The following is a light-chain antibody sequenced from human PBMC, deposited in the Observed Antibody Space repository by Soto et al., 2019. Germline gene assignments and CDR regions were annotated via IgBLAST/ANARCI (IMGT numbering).Light chain of an antibody. CDR3: QQRVNWPPT. V-gene: IGKV3-11*01. CDR2: DAS. J-gene: IGKJ4*01. Sequence: TVFTQSPASLALSPLDIATLSGRAGQSVSDYVAWYQQKPGQSPRLLFFDASSRATGVPARFSAGGSGTDFTLIISSLEPEDFAVYYCQQRVNWPPTFGGGTKVDIK. CDR1: QSVSDY.